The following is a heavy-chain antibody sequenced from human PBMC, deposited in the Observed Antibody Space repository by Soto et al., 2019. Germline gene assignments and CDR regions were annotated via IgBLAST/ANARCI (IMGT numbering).Heavy chain of an antibody. CDR3: ARGVRHYDSSGYPYNWFDP. J-gene: IGHJ5*02. D-gene: IGHD3-22*01. V-gene: IGHV3-13*05. Sequence: SLRLSCAASGFTFSSYDMHWVRQATGKGPEWVSAIGTAGDPYYPGSVKGRFTISRENAKNSLYLQMNSLRAGDTAVYYCARGVRHYDSSGYPYNWFDPWGQGTLVTVSS. CDR2: IGTAGDP. CDR1: GFTFSSYD.